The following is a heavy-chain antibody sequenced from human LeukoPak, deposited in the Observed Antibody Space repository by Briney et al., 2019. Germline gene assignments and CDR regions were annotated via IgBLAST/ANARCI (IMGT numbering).Heavy chain of an antibody. CDR1: GGSISGYY. Sequence: SETLSLTCTVSGGSISGYYWSWLRQPPGKGLEWIGYIYYTGSTYYNPSLKSRVTISADTSKNQFSLRLTSVTAADTAVYYCAREGSGSYGFDYWGQGTLVTVSS. J-gene: IGHJ4*02. V-gene: IGHV4-59*01. D-gene: IGHD3-10*01. CDR2: IYYTGST. CDR3: AREGSGSYGFDY.